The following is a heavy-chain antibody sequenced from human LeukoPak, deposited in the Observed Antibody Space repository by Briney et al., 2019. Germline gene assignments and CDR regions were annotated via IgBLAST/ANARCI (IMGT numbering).Heavy chain of an antibody. CDR2: SHSDGSST. V-gene: IGHV3-74*01. Sequence: GGSLRLSCAASGFTSRSYWMHWVRQAPGKGLVWVSHSHSDGSSTSYADSVQGRFTISRDNAKNTLYLQMNSLRAEDTAVYYCARHNYGYDYWGQGTLVTVSS. D-gene: IGHD3-10*01. CDR1: GFTSRSYW. CDR3: ARHNYGYDY. J-gene: IGHJ4*02.